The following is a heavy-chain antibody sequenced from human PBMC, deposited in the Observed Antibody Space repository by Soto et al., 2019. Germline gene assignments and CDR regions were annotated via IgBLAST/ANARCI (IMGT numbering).Heavy chain of an antibody. D-gene: IGHD3-10*01. V-gene: IGHV4-38-2*02. CDR1: GYSISSGYY. J-gene: IGHJ6*02. CDR3: ARDVTMVRGVISYYYYGMDV. Sequence: PSETLSLTCAVSGYSISSGYYWGWIRQPPGKGLEWIGSIYHSGSTYYNPSLKSRVTISVDTSENQFSLKLSSVTAADTAVYYCARDVTMVRGVISYYYYGMDVWGQGTTVT. CDR2: IYHSGST.